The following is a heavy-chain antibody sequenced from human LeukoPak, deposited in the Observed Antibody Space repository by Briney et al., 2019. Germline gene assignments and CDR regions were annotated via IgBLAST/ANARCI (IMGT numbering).Heavy chain of an antibody. J-gene: IGHJ5*02. Sequence: SETLSLTCAVYGGSFSGYYWSWIRQPPGKGLEWIGEINHSGSTNYNPSLKSRVTISVDTSKNQFSLKLSSVTAADTAVYYCARGEDTLMVAPFDPWGQGTLVTVSS. V-gene: IGHV4-34*01. CDR2: INHSGST. CDR3: ARGEDTLMVAPFDP. D-gene: IGHD5-18*01. CDR1: GGSFSGYY.